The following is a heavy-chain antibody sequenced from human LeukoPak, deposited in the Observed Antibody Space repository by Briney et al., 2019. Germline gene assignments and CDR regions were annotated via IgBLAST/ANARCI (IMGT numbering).Heavy chain of an antibody. CDR1: GYTFTGYY. J-gene: IGHJ1*01. CDR2: INPNSGGT. V-gene: IGHV1-2*02. CDR3: ARGEKREYYYDSSGYYRESEYFQH. D-gene: IGHD3-22*01. Sequence: ASVKVSCKASGYTFTGYYMHWVRQAPGQGLEWMGWINPNSGGTNYAQKFQGRVTMTRDTSISTAYMELSRLRSDDTAVYYCARGEKREYYYDSSGYYRESEYFQHWGQGTLVTVSS.